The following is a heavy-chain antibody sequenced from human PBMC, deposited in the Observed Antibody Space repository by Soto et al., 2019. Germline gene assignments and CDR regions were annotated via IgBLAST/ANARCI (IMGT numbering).Heavy chain of an antibody. CDR2: ITGSSSNI. CDR3: ARLQTAAGSSGWFDP. Sequence: PGGSLRLSCAASGFTFSTYSMNWVRQAPGKGLEWVSSITGSSSNIYYADSVKGRFTISRDNAKNSLYLQMNSLRAEDTAVYYCARLQTAAGSSGWFDPWGQGTLVTVSS. J-gene: IGHJ5*02. CDR1: GFTFSTYS. D-gene: IGHD6-13*01. V-gene: IGHV3-21*01.